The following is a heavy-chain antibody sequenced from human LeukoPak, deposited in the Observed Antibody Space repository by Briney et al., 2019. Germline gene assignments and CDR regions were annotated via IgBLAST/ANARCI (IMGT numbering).Heavy chain of an antibody. CDR3: ARDQSLGSYPDY. Sequence: ASVKVSCKASGYTFITSAMHWVRQAPGQRLEWMGWINAGSGDTKYSQKFQGRVTFTRDTSASTAYMALSNLRFEDTAVYFCARDQSLGSYPDYWGQGTLVTVSS. CDR2: INAGSGDT. CDR1: GYTFITSA. J-gene: IGHJ4*02. D-gene: IGHD3-10*01. V-gene: IGHV1-3*01.